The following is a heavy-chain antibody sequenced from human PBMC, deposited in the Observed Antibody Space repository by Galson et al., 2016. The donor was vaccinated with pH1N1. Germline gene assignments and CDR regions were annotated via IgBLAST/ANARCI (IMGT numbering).Heavy chain of an antibody. CDR2: IIPNSGDT. CDR3: VRELRGGSFDV. Sequence: SVKVSCKASGYTFTGYYMHWVRQAPGQGLEWMGLIIPNSGDTNYAKKFQGRVTMTRDTSISAAYMELTRLTSDDTAVYYCVRELRGGSFDVWGQGTVVTVSS. J-gene: IGHJ3*01. CDR1: GYTFTGYY. D-gene: IGHD2-15*01. V-gene: IGHV1-2*02.